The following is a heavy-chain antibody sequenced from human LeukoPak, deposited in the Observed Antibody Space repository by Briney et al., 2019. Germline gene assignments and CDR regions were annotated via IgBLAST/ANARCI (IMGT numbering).Heavy chain of an antibody. CDR3: ARDSPTVIDRYRDYYYYYMDV. CDR2: IYTSGST. CDR1: GGSISSGSYY. Sequence: SQTLSLTCTVSGGSISSGSYYWSWIRQPAGKGREWIGRIYTSGSTNYNPSLKSRVTISVDTSKNQFSLKLSSVTAADTAVYYCARDSPTVIDRYRDYYYYYMDVWGKGTTVTVSS. J-gene: IGHJ6*03. D-gene: IGHD4-11*01. V-gene: IGHV4-61*02.